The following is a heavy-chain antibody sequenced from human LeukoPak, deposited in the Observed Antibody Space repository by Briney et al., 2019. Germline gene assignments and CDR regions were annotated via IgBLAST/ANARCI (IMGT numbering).Heavy chain of an antibody. CDR3: AKVPVFSLTISEVVTDDAFDI. J-gene: IGHJ3*02. V-gene: IGHV3-23*01. CDR2: ISGSGGST. D-gene: IGHD3-3*01. CDR1: GFTFSSYA. Sequence: PGGSLRLSCAAFGFTFSSYAMSWVRQAPGKGLEWVSEISGSGGSTYYADSVKGRFTLSRDNSKNTLYLQMNSLRAEDTAVYYCAKVPVFSLTISEVVTDDAFDIWGQGTIVTVSS.